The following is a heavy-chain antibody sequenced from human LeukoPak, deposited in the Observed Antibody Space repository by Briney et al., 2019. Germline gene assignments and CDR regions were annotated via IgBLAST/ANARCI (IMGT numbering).Heavy chain of an antibody. D-gene: IGHD4-17*01. J-gene: IGHJ5*02. CDR3: ARDETVTGFDP. Sequence: FQGRVTMTRDTSISTAYMELSRLRSDDTAVYYCARDETVTGFDPWGQGTLVTVSS. V-gene: IGHV1-2*02.